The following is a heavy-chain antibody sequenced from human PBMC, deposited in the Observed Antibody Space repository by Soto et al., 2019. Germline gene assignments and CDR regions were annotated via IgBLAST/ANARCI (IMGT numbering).Heavy chain of an antibody. V-gene: IGHV4-61*01. CDR2: VYYSGSA. Sequence: PSETLSLTCTVSGGSVISDYYYWIWIRQTPGKRLEWIAFVYYSGSANYNPSLKSRVTMSADTSKNQFSLKLTSVTAADTAVYYCARTEMATMFFDYWGRGTLVTVS. J-gene: IGHJ4*02. D-gene: IGHD5-12*01. CDR1: GGSVISDYYY. CDR3: ARTEMATMFFDY.